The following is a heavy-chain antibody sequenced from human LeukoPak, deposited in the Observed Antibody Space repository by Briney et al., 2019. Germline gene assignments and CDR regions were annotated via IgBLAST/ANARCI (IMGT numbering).Heavy chain of an antibody. CDR1: GGSISSQY. V-gene: IGHV4-59*11. D-gene: IGHD4-17*01. CDR3: ARVLDGDYPFDY. CDR2: IYYSGST. Sequence: SETLSLTCTVSGGSISSQYWSWIRQPPGKGLEWIGYIYYSGSTNYNPSLKSRVTISVDTCKNQFSLKLSSVTAADTAVYYCARVLDGDYPFDYWGQGTLVTVSS. J-gene: IGHJ4*02.